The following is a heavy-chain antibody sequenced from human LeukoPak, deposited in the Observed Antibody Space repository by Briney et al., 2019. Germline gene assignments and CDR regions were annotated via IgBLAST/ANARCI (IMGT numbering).Heavy chain of an antibody. CDR2: IYCSGST. Sequence: SETLSLTCTVSGGSIGSGDYYWSWIRQPPGKGLEWIGYIYCSGSTYYIPSLSSRLTISIDTSKSQFSLRLSSVTAADTAVYYCAGLLMVRGVKVAMDVWGQGTTVTVSS. CDR3: AGLLMVRGVKVAMDV. CDR1: GGSIGSGDYY. D-gene: IGHD3-10*01. V-gene: IGHV4-30-4*01. J-gene: IGHJ6*02.